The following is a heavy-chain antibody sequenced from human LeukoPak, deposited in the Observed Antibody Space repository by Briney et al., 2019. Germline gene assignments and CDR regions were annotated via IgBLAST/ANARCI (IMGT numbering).Heavy chain of an antibody. CDR3: ARAWLIKKRYDSSGYLAY. CDR1: GYTFTGYY. J-gene: IGHJ4*02. D-gene: IGHD3-22*01. CDR2: ISPNSGGT. Sequence: ASVKVSCKASGYTFTGYYMHWVRQAPGQGLEWMGWISPNSGGTNYAQKFQGRVTMTRDTSISTAYMELSRLRSDDTAVYYCARAWLIKKRYDSSGYLAYWGQGTLVTVSS. V-gene: IGHV1-2*02.